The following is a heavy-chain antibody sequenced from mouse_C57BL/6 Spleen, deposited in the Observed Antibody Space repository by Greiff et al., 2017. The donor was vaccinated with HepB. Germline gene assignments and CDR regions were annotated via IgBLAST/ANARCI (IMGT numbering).Heavy chain of an antibody. Sequence: QVQLQQSGPELVKPGASVKISCKASGYAFSSSWMNWVKQRPGKGLEWIGRIYPGDGDTNYNGKFKGKATLTADKSSSTAYMQLSRLTSEDSAVYFCARRMVYWYFDVWGTGTTVTVAS. CDR3: ARRMVYWYFDV. D-gene: IGHD2-10*02. V-gene: IGHV1-82*01. J-gene: IGHJ1*03. CDR1: GYAFSSSW. CDR2: IYPGDGDT.